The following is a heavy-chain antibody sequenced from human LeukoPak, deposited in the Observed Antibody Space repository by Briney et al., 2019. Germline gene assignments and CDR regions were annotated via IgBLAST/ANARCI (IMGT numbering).Heavy chain of an antibody. CDR3: AKDLYYGSGSYGYFDY. J-gene: IGHJ4*02. V-gene: IGHV3-23*01. Sequence: GGSLRLSCAASGCTFSSYWMSWVRQAPGKGLEWVSAISGSGGSTYYAASVKGRFTISRDNSKNTLYLQMNSLRAEDTAVYYCAKDLYYGSGSYGYFDYWGQGTLVTVSS. CDR1: GCTFSSYW. CDR2: ISGSGGST. D-gene: IGHD3-10*01.